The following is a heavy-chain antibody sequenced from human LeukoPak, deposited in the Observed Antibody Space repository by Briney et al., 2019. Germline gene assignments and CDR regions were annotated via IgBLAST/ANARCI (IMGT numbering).Heavy chain of an antibody. CDR2: INHSGST. J-gene: IGHJ4*02. Sequence: SETLSLTCAVYGGSFSGYYWSWIRQPPGKGLEWIGEINHSGSTNYNPSLKSRVTISVEPSKNQFSLKLSSVTAADTAVYYCARGVYSSSKPNFDYWGQGTLVTVSS. CDR3: ARGVYSSSKPNFDY. D-gene: IGHD6-6*01. CDR1: GGSFSGYY. V-gene: IGHV4-34*01.